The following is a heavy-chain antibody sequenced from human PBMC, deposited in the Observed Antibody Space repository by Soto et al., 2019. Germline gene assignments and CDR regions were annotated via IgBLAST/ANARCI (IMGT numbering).Heavy chain of an antibody. Sequence: GGSLRLSCAASGFTFSSHGMTWVRQAPGKGLDWISYISSSSSTIYYADSVTGRFTISRDNARNSLYLQMNSLRAEDTAVYYCARSVQGYYYYMDVWGKGTTVTVSS. CDR3: ARSVQGYYYYMDV. V-gene: IGHV3-48*01. CDR1: GFTFSSHG. D-gene: IGHD1-1*01. CDR2: ISSSSSTI. J-gene: IGHJ6*03.